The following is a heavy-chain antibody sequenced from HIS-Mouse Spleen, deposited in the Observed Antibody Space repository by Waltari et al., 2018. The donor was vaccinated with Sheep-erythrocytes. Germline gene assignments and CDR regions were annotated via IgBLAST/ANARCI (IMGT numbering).Heavy chain of an antibody. D-gene: IGHD5-12*01. CDR2: INHSGST. CDR1: GGSFSGYY. J-gene: IGHJ4*02. Sequence: QVQLQQWGAGLLKPSETLSLTCAVYGGSFSGYYWSWIRQPPGKGLEWIGEINHSGSTNSNPSLKSRVTISVDTSKNQFSLKLSSVTAADTAVYYCARAAWLRFDYWGQGTLVTVSS. CDR3: ARAAWLRFDY. V-gene: IGHV4-34*01.